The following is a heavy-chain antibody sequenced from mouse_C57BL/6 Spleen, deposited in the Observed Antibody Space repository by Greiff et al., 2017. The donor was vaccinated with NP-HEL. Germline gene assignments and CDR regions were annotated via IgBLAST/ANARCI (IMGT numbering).Heavy chain of an antibody. Sequence: EVKVVESEGGLVQPGSSMKLSCTASGFTFSDYYMAWVRQVPEKGLEWVANINYDGSSTYYLDSLKSRFIISRDNAKNILYLQMSSLKSEDTATYYCARVEGGYYFDYWGQGTTLTVSS. V-gene: IGHV5-16*01. CDR1: GFTFSDYY. J-gene: IGHJ2*01. CDR3: ARVEGGYYFDY. CDR2: INYDGSST.